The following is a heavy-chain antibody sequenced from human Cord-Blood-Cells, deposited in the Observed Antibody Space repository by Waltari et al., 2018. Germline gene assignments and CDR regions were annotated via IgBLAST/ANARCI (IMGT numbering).Heavy chain of an antibody. CDR2: VNPSSGVT. J-gene: IGHJ5*02. CDR3: ARGGQLGSGCDP. D-gene: IGHD6-13*01. CDR1: GYTFTGYD. Sequence: QVQLVQSGAEVKKPGASVKVSCKASGYTFTGYDMHWVRRAPGQGLEWKGWVNPSSGVTIYAQKFQSRDSMAGDTYCSGAYMELRRLRSDETAVYCCARGGQLGSGCDPWGQGTRVTVSS. V-gene: IGHV1-2*02.